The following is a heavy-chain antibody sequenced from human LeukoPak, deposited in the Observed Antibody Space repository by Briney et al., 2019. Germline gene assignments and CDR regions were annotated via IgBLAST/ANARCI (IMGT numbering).Heavy chain of an antibody. CDR3: ARGMVRDPFDY. CDR1: GGSISSYY. V-gene: IGHV4-59*01. Sequence: SETLSLTCTVSGGSISSYYWSWIRQPPGKGLEWIGYIYYSGSTNYNPSLKSRVTISVDTSKNQFSLKLSSVTAADTAVYYCARGMVRDPFDYWGQGTLVTVSS. J-gene: IGHJ4*02. D-gene: IGHD3-10*01. CDR2: IYYSGST.